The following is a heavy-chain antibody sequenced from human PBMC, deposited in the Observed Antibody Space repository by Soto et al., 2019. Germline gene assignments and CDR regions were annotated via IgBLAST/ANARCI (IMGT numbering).Heavy chain of an antibody. CDR3: ARYIVVVPAAIALYYYYGMDV. V-gene: IGHV1-18*04. J-gene: IGHJ6*02. CDR1: GYTFTSYG. D-gene: IGHD2-2*01. Sequence: GXSVKVSCRASGYTFTSYGISWVRQAPGQGLEWMGWISAYNGNTNYAQKLQGRVTMTTDTSTSTAYMELRSLRSDDTAVYYCARYIVVVPAAIALYYYYGMDVWGQGTTVTVSS. CDR2: ISAYNGNT.